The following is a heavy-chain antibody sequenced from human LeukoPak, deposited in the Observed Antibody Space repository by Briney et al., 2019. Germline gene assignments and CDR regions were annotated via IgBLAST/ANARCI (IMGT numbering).Heavy chain of an antibody. CDR3: ARHRDYYDT. D-gene: IGHD3-22*01. Sequence: SETLSLTCTISGSSINNNFWTWIRQPPGKGLEWIGHIYSTGSANYNPSLKSRVLISGDTSKNQISLKLTSVTAADTAVYFCARHRDYYDTWGHGTLVTVSS. J-gene: IGHJ4*01. CDR2: IYSTGSA. CDR1: GSSINNNF. V-gene: IGHV4-59*08.